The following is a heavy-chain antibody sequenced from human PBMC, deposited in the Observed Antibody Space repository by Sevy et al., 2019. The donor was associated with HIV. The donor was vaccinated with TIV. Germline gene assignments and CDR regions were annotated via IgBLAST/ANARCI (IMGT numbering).Heavy chain of an antibody. CDR2: ISSSSSVI. D-gene: IGHD3-16*02. CDR1: GFTFSSYG. Sequence: GGSMRLSCAASGFTFSSYGMNWVRQAPGKGLEWISYISSSSSVIYYADSVKGRFTVSRDNVGNSLYLQMNSLRAEDTALYYCARVVWGSYRYDDYWGQGTLVTVSS. CDR3: ARVVWGSYRYDDY. V-gene: IGHV3-48*01. J-gene: IGHJ4*02.